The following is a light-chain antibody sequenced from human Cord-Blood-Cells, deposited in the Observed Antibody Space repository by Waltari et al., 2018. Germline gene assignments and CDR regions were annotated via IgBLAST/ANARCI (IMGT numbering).Light chain of an antibody. V-gene: IGKV1-39*01. CDR1: QSISSY. CDR2: AAS. J-gene: IGKJ3*01. Sequence: DIQMTQSPSSLSASVGDRVTITCRASQSISSYLNWYQQKPGKAPKLLIYAASSLQSGVPSRFSGSGSGTDFTLTISSLQPEDFATYYCQQSYSTPSFGPGTKEDIK. CDR3: QQSYSTPS.